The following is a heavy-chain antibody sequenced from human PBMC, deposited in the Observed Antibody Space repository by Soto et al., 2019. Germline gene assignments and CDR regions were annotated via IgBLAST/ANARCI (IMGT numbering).Heavy chain of an antibody. CDR3: ARGGYSSSWYQGFDY. D-gene: IGHD6-13*01. CDR1: GGSISSYY. CDR2: IYYSGST. Sequence: QVQLQESGPGLVKPSETLSLTCTVSGGSISSYYWSWIRQPPGKGLEWIRYIYYSGSTNYNPSLKSRVTISVDTSKNQCSLKLSSVTAADTAVYYCARGGYSSSWYQGFDYWGQGTLVTVSS. V-gene: IGHV4-59*01. J-gene: IGHJ4*02.